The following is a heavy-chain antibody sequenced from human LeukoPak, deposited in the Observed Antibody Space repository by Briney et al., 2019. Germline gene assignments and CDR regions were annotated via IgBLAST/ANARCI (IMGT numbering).Heavy chain of an antibody. CDR3: ARVLHYDSSGYYYYYYYYMDV. Sequence: SVKVSCKASGGTFSSYAISWVRQAPGQGLERMGGIIPIFGTANYAQKFQGRVTITADESTSTAYMELSSLRSEDTAVYCCARVLHYDSSGYYYYYYYYMDVWGKGTTVTVSS. J-gene: IGHJ6*03. CDR2: IIPIFGTA. D-gene: IGHD3-22*01. V-gene: IGHV1-69*01. CDR1: GGTFSSYA.